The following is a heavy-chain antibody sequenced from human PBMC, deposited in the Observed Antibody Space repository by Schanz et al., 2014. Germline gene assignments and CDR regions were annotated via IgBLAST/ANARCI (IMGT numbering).Heavy chain of an antibody. V-gene: IGHV3-23*04. J-gene: IGHJ4*02. CDR1: GFTFTNYA. Sequence: VQLVESGGGVVQPGRSLRLSCAASGFTFTNYAMTWVRQAPGKGLEWVSAISGSGASTYYADSVKGRFTISRDNSKNTLYLQMNSLRAEDTAVYYCAKDQGSYGSGSYSYFDYWGQGTLATVSS. D-gene: IGHD3-10*01. CDR3: AKDQGSYGSGSYSYFDY. CDR2: ISGSGAST.